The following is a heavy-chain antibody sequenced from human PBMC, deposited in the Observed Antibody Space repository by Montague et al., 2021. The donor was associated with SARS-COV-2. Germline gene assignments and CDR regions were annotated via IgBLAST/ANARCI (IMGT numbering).Heavy chain of an antibody. D-gene: IGHD2-15*01. V-gene: IGHV4-4*02. CDR3: ARVLGLCSGANCYSSGMDD. J-gene: IGHJ6*02. Sequence: SETLPLTCVVSGGAINSSNWWSWDRQPPGKGLEWIGEIYHWGSTNYKPPLKSRVTISIDKSTNQFSLKLTSVTAADTAVYYCARVLGLCSGANCYSSGMDDWGQGTTVTVSS. CDR2: IYHWGST. CDR1: GGAINSSNW.